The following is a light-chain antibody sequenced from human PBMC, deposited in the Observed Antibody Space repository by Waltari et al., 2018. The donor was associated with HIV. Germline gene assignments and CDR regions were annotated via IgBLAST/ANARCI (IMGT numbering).Light chain of an antibody. Sequence: EIVLTQSPATLSVSPGERATLSCRASQSVSTNLAWYQQKPGQAPRLLIYGAFTRATGIPTRFSGSGSGTEFTLTISSLQSEDFAVYYCQQYLNWPPWTFVQGTKVDLK. CDR3: QQYLNWPPWT. J-gene: IGKJ1*01. CDR2: GAF. CDR1: QSVSTN. V-gene: IGKV3-15*01.